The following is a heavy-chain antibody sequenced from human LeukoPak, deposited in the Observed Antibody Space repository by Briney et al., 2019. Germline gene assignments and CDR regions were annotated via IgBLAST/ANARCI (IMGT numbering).Heavy chain of an antibody. CDR1: GGSISSGDYY. V-gene: IGHV4-30-4*08. J-gene: IGHJ4*02. CDR2: IYYSGST. CDR3: ARGYCSSTSCYTPFDY. Sequence: SQTLSLTCTVSGGSISSGDYYRSWIRQPPGKGLEWIGYIYYSGSTYYNPSLKSRVTISVDTSTNQFSLKLSSVTAADTAVYYCARGYCSSTSCYTPFDYWGQGTLVTVSS. D-gene: IGHD2-2*02.